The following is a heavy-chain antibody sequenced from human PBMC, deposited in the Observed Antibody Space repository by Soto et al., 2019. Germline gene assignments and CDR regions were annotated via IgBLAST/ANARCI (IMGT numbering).Heavy chain of an antibody. Sequence: LRLSCTAAGFTFGDYAMSWVRQAPGKGLEWVGYIRSKASGGTSEYAASVKGRFTFSRDDSKSTAYLQMNSLKIEDTAIYYCTRDQPITPWGQGTMVTVSS. D-gene: IGHD3-10*01. V-gene: IGHV3-49*04. CDR1: GFTFGDYA. J-gene: IGHJ3*01. CDR2: IRSKASGGTS. CDR3: TRDQPITP.